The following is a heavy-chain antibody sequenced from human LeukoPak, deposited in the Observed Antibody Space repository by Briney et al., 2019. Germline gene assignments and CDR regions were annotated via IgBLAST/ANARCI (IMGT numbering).Heavy chain of an antibody. CDR1: GFTFSSYS. J-gene: IGHJ4*02. V-gene: IGHV3-21*01. CDR2: ISSSSSYI. CDR3: ASYYDFWSGYYTRGPFFDC. Sequence: GGSLRLSCAASGFTFSSYSMNWVRQAPGKGLEWVSSISSSSSYIYYADSVKGRFTISRDNAKNSLYLQMNSLRAEDTAVYYCASYYDFWSGYYTRGPFFDCWGQGTLVTVSS. D-gene: IGHD3-3*01.